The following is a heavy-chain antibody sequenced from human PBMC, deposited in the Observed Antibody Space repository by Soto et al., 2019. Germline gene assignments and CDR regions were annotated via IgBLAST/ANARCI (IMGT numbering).Heavy chain of an antibody. J-gene: IGHJ3*02. Sequence: QVQLVQSGAEVKKPGSSVKVSCKASGGSFSTYGISWVRQAPGQGLEWMGGVLPVFTTAKYAQKFQGRVSITADESTYTAYMGLSSLRSEDTAVYFCARDGVDVSRTTVRHGALDIWGQGTVVTVSS. CDR2: VLPVFTTA. V-gene: IGHV1-69*01. D-gene: IGHD4-17*01. CDR1: GGSFSTYG. CDR3: ARDGVDVSRTTVRHGALDI.